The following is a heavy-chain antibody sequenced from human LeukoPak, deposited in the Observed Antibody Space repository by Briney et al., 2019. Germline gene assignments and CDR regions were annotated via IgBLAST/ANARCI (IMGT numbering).Heavy chain of an antibody. V-gene: IGHV4-59*12. J-gene: IGHJ4*02. CDR2: IYYSGST. CDR3: ARGRTSGATHGYY. CDR1: GGSISSYY. D-gene: IGHD1-26*01. Sequence: PSETLSLTCTVSGGSISSYYWSWIRQPPGKGLEWIGYIYYSGSTNYNPSLKSRVTISVDTSKNQFSLKLSSVTAADTAVYYCARGRTSGATHGYYWGQGTLVTVSS.